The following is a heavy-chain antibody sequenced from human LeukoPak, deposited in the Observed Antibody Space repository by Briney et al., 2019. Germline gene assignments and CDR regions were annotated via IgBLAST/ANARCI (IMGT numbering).Heavy chain of an antibody. V-gene: IGHV3-30*04. D-gene: IGHD3-16*01. CDR2: ISYDGSNK. CDR1: GFTFSSYA. CDR3: ASLARLGDAFDI. Sequence: PGGSLRLSCAASGFTFSSYAMHWVRQAPGKGLEWGAVISYDGSNKYYADSVKGRFTISRDNSKNTLYLQMNSLRAEYTAVYYCASLARLGDAFDIWGQGTMVTVSS. J-gene: IGHJ3*02.